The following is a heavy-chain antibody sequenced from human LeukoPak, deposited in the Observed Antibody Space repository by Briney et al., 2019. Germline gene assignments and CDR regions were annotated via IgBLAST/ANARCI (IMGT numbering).Heavy chain of an antibody. V-gene: IGHV1-69*13. Sequence: SVKVSCKASGGTFSSYATSWVRQAPGQGLEWMGGIIPIFGTANYAQKFQGRVTITADESTSTAYMELSSLRSEDTAVYYCARDLDYYGSKWFDPWGQGTLVTVSS. CDR1: GGTFSSYA. CDR3: ARDLDYYGSKWFDP. CDR2: IIPIFGTA. J-gene: IGHJ5*02. D-gene: IGHD3-10*01.